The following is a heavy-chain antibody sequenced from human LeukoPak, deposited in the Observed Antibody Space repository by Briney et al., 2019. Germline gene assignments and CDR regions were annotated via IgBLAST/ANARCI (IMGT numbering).Heavy chain of an antibody. CDR3: ARSQGGWYFY. V-gene: IGHV4-61*02. CDR1: GGSISSGSYY. J-gene: IGHJ4*02. D-gene: IGHD6-19*01. Sequence: SETLSLTCTVSGGSISSGSYYWSWIRQPAGKGLEWIGRIYTSGSTNYNPSLKSRVTMSVDTSKNQFSLKLSSVTAADTAVYYCARSQGGWYFYWGQGTLVTVSS. CDR2: IYTSGST.